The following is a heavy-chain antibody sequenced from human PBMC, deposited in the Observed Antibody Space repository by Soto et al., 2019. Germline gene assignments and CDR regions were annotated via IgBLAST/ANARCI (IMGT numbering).Heavy chain of an antibody. CDR1: GGSISSSSYY. D-gene: IGHD3-10*01. V-gene: IGHV4-39*01. Sequence: PSETLSLTCTVSGGSISSSSYYWGWIRQPPGKGLEWIGNIYYSGSTYYNPSLKSRVTISVDTSKNQFSLKLSSVTAADTAVYYCARGPLDYYGSGRSRTYYYYYGMDVWGQGTTVTVSS. J-gene: IGHJ6*02. CDR2: IYYSGST. CDR3: ARGPLDYYGSGRSRTYYYYYGMDV.